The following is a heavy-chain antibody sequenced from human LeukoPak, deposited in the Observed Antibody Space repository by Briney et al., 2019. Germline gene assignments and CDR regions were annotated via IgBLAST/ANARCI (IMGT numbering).Heavy chain of an antibody. J-gene: IGHJ4*02. Sequence: PGGSLRLSCVASGSIFGKYWMSWVRQAPGKGLEWVGRIKSKADGETIDYAAPVKGRFTFSRDDSKNMLYLQMNSLKSEDTAVYYCSTLTSRGLSDSWGQGTLVTVSS. D-gene: IGHD1-20*01. CDR2: IKSKADGETI. V-gene: IGHV3-15*01. CDR1: GSIFGKYW. CDR3: STLTSRGLSDS.